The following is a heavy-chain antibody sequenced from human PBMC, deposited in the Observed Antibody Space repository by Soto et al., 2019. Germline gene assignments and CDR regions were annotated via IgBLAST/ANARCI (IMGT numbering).Heavy chain of an antibody. V-gene: IGHV3-74*01. CDR2: INDYATTI. Sequence: GSLRLSCAASGFTFGKYWMHWVRQAPGKGLVWVSRINDYATTINYADSVKGRFTISRDNAKNTLYLQMNSLKVEDTAVYYCTRGGLEPFDFWGQGALVTVPQ. J-gene: IGHJ4*02. D-gene: IGHD1-1*01. CDR1: GFTFGKYW. CDR3: TRGGLEPFDF.